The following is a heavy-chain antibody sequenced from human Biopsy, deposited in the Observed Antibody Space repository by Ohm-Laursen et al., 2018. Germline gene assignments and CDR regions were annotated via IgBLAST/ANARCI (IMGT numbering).Heavy chain of an antibody. V-gene: IGHV3-9*01. CDR1: GFKFDDYG. Sequence: SLRLSCSASGFKFDDYGMNWVRHVPGKGLEWVSRISWNSGSIGYADSVKGRFTISRDNAKNSLYLQMNSLKADDTALYYCARGYYDIGTGFHYDVFDFWGRGTLVTVSS. CDR3: ARGYYDIGTGFHYDVFDF. CDR2: ISWNSGSI. J-gene: IGHJ3*01. D-gene: IGHD3-9*01.